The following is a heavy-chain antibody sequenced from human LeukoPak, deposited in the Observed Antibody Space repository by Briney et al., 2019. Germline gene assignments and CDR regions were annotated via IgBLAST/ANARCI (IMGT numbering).Heavy chain of an antibody. CDR3: ARGRYYDSSGYYDY. CDR2: ISAYNGNT. V-gene: IGHV1-18*01. CDR1: GGTFSSYA. Sequence: GASVKVSCKASGGTFSSYAISWVRQAPGQGLEWMGWISAYNGNTNYAQKLQGRVTMTTDTSTSTAYMELRSLRSDDTAVYYCARGRYYDSSGYYDYWGQGTLVTVSS. J-gene: IGHJ4*02. D-gene: IGHD3-22*01.